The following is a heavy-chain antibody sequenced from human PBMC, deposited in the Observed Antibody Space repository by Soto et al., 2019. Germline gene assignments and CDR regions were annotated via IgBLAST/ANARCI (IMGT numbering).Heavy chain of an antibody. Sequence: PSQTLSLTCAISGDSVSSNSAAWNWIRQSPSRGLEWLGRTYYRSKWYNDYAVSVKSRITINPDTSKNQFSLQLNSVTPEDTAVYYCARAVGQQPDRGPYYYYYYGMDVWGQGTTVTVSS. J-gene: IGHJ6*02. CDR2: TYYRSKWYN. CDR3: ARAVGQQPDRGPYYYYYYGMDV. CDR1: GDSVSSNSAA. V-gene: IGHV6-1*01. D-gene: IGHD6-13*01.